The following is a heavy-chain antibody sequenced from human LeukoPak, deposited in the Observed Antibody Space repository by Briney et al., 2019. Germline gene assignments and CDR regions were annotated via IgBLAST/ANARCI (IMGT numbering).Heavy chain of an antibody. CDR3: ARGLGGASYYMDV. CDR1: GGSIRSFY. J-gene: IGHJ6*03. CDR2: VDTSGST. D-gene: IGHD3-16*01. V-gene: IGHV4-4*07. Sequence: NSSETLSLTCTVSGGSIRSFYWSWVRQSAGKGLEWIGRVDTSGSTHYNPSLGSRVSMSLGTSKNQFSLNLRYVTVADTAVYYCARGLGGASYYMDVWGKGTTVTVSS.